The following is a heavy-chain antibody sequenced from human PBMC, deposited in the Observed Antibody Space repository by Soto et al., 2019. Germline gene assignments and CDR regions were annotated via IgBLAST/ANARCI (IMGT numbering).Heavy chain of an antibody. V-gene: IGHV1-69*13. J-gene: IGHJ4*02. CDR3: ARYYYDSSGYYELDY. D-gene: IGHD3-22*01. Sequence: GASVKVSCKASGGTFSSYAISWVRQAPGQGLEWMGGIIPIFGTANYAQKFQGRVTITADESTSTAYMELSSLRSEDTAVYYCARYYYDSSGYYELDYWGQGTLVTVSS. CDR2: IIPIFGTA. CDR1: GGTFSSYA.